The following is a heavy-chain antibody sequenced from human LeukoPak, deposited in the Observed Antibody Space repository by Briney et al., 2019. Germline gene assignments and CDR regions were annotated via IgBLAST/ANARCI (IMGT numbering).Heavy chain of an antibody. J-gene: IGHJ4*02. CDR1: GGSISSGGYS. CDR3: AREVVVTAIFDY. D-gene: IGHD2-21*02. CDR2: IYHSGST. V-gene: IGHV4-30-2*01. Sequence: SETLSLACAVSGGSISSGGYSWSWIRQPPGKGLEWIGYIYHSGSTYYNPSLKSRVTISVDRSKNQFPLKLSSVTAADTAVYYCAREVVVTAIFDYWGQGTLVTVSS.